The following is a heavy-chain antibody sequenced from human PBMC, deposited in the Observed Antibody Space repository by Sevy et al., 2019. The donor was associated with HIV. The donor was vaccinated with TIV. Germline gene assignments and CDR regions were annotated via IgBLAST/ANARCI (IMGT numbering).Heavy chain of an antibody. CDR1: EFIFTGYW. V-gene: IGHV3-7*01. CDR3: ARAGGWGNINHSNQILDI. Sequence: GGSLRLSCAASEFIFTGYWMNWVRQAPGMGLEWVANIDQDGSDKRYVDSVRGRFTISRDNANNFLYLQMSSLRADDTAVYYCARAGGWGNINHSNQILDIWGHRTKVTVSS. CDR2: IDQDGSDK. J-gene: IGHJ3*02. D-gene: IGHD3-16*01.